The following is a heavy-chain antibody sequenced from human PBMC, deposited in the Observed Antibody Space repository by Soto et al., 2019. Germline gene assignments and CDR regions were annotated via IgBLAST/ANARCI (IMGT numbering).Heavy chain of an antibody. CDR1: GGSISSYY. D-gene: IGHD3-3*01. CDR2: IYYSGST. CDR3: ASTSTYFWSGYPDY. Sequence: PSETLSLTCTVSGGSISSYYWSWIRQPPGKGLEWIGYIYYSGSTNYNPSLKSRVTISVDTSKNQFSLKLSSVTAADTAVYYCASTSTYFWSGYPDYWGQGTLVTVSS. V-gene: IGHV4-59*01. J-gene: IGHJ4*02.